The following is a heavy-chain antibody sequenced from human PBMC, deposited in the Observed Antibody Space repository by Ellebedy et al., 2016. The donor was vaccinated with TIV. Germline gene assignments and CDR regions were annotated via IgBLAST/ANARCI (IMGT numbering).Heavy chain of an antibody. CDR2: IYYSGST. CDR3: ASIARGVLHDAFDI. CDR1: GGSFSGYY. D-gene: IGHD3-10*01. V-gene: IGHV4-59*01. J-gene: IGHJ3*02. Sequence: SETLSLTCAVYGGSFSGYYWSWIRQPPGKGLEWIGYIYYSGSTNYNPSLKSRVTISVDTSKNQFSLKLSSVTAADTAVYFCASIARGVLHDAFDIWGQGTMVTVSS.